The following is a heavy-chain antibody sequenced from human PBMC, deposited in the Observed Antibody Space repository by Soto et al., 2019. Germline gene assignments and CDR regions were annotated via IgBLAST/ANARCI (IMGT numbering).Heavy chain of an antibody. CDR3: ATVLKDLYYFDY. V-gene: IGHV1-24*01. Sequence: ASVKVSCKVSGYTLTELSMHWVRQAPGKGLEWMGGFDPEDGETIYAQKFQGRVTMTEDTSTDTAYMELSSLRSEDTAVYYCATVLKDLYYFDYWGQGTLVTVSS. CDR1: GYTLTELS. D-gene: IGHD2-15*01. CDR2: FDPEDGET. J-gene: IGHJ4*02.